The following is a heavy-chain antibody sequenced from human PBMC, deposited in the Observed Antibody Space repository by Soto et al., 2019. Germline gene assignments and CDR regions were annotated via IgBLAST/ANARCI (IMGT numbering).Heavy chain of an antibody. CDR3: VKARGSSEVKFGMDF. CDR2: VDWNSGST. Sequence: EVQLVESGGGLVQPGRSLRLSCAASGFTFDDFAMHWVRQAPGKGIEWVSGVDWNSGSTAYADSVKVRFTISRDNARNSLYLQSTSLRAEKRALYSCVKARGSSEVKFGMDFWGQGTTVTVYS. CDR1: GFTFDDFA. V-gene: IGHV3-9*01. D-gene: IGHD6-6*01. J-gene: IGHJ6*02.